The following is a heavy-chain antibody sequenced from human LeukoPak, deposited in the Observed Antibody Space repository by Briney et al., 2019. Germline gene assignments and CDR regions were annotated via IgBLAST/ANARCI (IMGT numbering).Heavy chain of an antibody. Sequence: PSETLSLTCTVSGDSISSGSYYWSWIRQPAGKGLEWIGRIYTSESTNYNPSLKSRVTISADTSKNQFSLKLSSVTAADTAVYYCARAMSIAARLQTIFDYWGQGTLVTVSS. CDR2: IYTSEST. J-gene: IGHJ4*02. CDR1: GDSISSGSYY. CDR3: ARAMSIAARLQTIFDY. D-gene: IGHD6-6*01. V-gene: IGHV4-61*02.